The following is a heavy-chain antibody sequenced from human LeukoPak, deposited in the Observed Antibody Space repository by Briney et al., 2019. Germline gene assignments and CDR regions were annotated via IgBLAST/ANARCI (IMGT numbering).Heavy chain of an antibody. J-gene: IGHJ4*02. CDR3: AREGGGYCSSTSCRPNDY. Sequence: SVKVSCKASGGTFSSYAISWVRQAPGQGLEWMGGNIPIFGTANYAQKFQGRVTITADESTSTAYMELRSLRSDDTAVYYCAREGGGYCSSTSCRPNDYWGQGTLVTVSS. V-gene: IGHV1-69*13. CDR2: NIPIFGTA. D-gene: IGHD2-2*01. CDR1: GGTFSSYA.